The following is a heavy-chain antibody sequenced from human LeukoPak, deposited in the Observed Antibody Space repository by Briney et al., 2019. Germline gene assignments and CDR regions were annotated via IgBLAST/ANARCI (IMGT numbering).Heavy chain of an antibody. J-gene: IGHJ4*02. CDR1: GYSISSSYY. Sequence: HPSETLSLTCAVSGYSISSSYYWGWIRQPPGKGLEWVANIKQDGSEKYYVDSVKDRFTISRDNAKNSLYLQMNSLRAEDTAVYYCARGSNSAFDYWGQGTLVIVS. D-gene: IGHD4-23*01. CDR3: ARGSNSAFDY. V-gene: IGHV3-7*01. CDR2: IKQDGSEK.